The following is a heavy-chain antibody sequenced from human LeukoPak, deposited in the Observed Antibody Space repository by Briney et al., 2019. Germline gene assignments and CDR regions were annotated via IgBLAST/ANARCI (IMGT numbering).Heavy chain of an antibody. CDR1: GGSFSGYY. J-gene: IGHJ5*02. CDR2: INHSGST. CDR3: ARGYHTGYSSSWPSRWFDP. Sequence: SETLSLTCAVYGGSFSGYYWSWIRQPPGKGLEWIGEINHSGSTNYNPSLKSRVTISVDTSKNQFSLKLSSVTAADTAVYYCARGYHTGYSSSWPSRWFDPWGQGTLVTVSS. D-gene: IGHD6-13*01. V-gene: IGHV4-34*01.